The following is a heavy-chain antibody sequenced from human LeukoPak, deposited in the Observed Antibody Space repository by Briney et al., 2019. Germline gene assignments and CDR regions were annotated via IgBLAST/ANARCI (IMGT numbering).Heavy chain of an antibody. CDR3: ARRGYGDDFDY. CDR1: GSSFTSYW. CDR2: IYPGDSDT. V-gene: IGHV5-51*01. Sequence: GESLKTSCKGSGSSFTSYWIGWVRQMLGKGLEWMGIIYPGDSDTRYSLSFQGQVTISADKSISTAYLQWSSLKASDTAMYYCARRGYGDDFDYWGQGTLVTVSS. D-gene: IGHD4-17*01. J-gene: IGHJ4*02.